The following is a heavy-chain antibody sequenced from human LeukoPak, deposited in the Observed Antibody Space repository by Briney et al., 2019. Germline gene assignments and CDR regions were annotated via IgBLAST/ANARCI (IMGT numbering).Heavy chain of an antibody. Sequence: GGSLRLSCAASGFIISNYAMSWVRQAPGEGLQWVASLTTSGSSTFYADSVKGRFTISRDNSKNILYLQMNSVRAEDTAVYYCAKDTYGSGSPDYWGQGTLVTVSS. CDR2: LTTSGSST. V-gene: IGHV3-23*01. D-gene: IGHD3-10*01. CDR1: GFIISNYA. CDR3: AKDTYGSGSPDY. J-gene: IGHJ4*02.